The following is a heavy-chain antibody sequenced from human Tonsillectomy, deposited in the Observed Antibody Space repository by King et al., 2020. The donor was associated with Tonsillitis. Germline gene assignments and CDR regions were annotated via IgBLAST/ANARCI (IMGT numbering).Heavy chain of an antibody. J-gene: IGHJ3*02. CDR1: GFTFSSYS. CDR2: ISSSSSNI. D-gene: IGHD4-23*01. Sequence: VQLVESGGGLVKPGGSLRLSCAASGFTFSSYSMNWVRQAPGKGLEWVSSISSSSSNIYYADSVKGRFTISRDNAKNSLYLQMNSLGAEDTAVYYCARDKPVVTPAWDSYAFDIWGQGTMVTVSS. V-gene: IGHV3-21*01. CDR3: ARDKPVVTPAWDSYAFDI.